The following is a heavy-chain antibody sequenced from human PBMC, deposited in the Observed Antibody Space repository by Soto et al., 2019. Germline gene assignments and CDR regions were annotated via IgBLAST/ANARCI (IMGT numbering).Heavy chain of an antibody. Sequence: GGSLRLSCASPGISIMSHYMACVRQAPGKGLECISLIYAGGSTFYADSVKGRFTISRDNSKNTLYLQVDSLTAEDTAVYYWASGENGYNKFYFDFWGQGTLVTVSS. CDR3: ASGENGYNKFYFDF. V-gene: IGHV3-53*01. J-gene: IGHJ4*02. CDR1: GISIMSHY. D-gene: IGHD5-12*01. CDR2: IYAGGST.